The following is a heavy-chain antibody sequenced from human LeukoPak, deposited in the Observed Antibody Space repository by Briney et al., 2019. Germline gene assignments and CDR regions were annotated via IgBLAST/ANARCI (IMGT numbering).Heavy chain of an antibody. J-gene: IGHJ4*02. CDR1: GGTFSSYA. Sequence: SVKVSCKASGGTFSSYAISWVRQAPGQGREWMGGIITIFGTANYAQKFQGRVTVTTDESTSTAYMELSSLRSEDTAVYYCARARAQRILEWLFVLDYWGQGTLVTVSS. V-gene: IGHV1-69*05. D-gene: IGHD3-3*01. CDR2: IITIFGTA. CDR3: ARARAQRILEWLFVLDY.